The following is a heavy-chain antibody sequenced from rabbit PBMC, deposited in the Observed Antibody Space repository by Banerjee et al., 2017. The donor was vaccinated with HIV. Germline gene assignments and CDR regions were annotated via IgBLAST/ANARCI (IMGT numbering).Heavy chain of an antibody. CDR2: IYAGSTSST. Sequence: QSLEESGGDLVKPGASLTLTCTASGFSFSSDYYMCWVRQAPGKGLESIACIYAGSTSSTYYASWARGRFTISKTSSTTVTLQMTSLTAADTATYFCARDTGSSFSSYGMDLWGPGTLVTVS. CDR3: ARDTGSSFSSYGMDL. V-gene: IGHV1S40*01. CDR1: GFSFSSDYY. D-gene: IGHD8-1*01. J-gene: IGHJ6*01.